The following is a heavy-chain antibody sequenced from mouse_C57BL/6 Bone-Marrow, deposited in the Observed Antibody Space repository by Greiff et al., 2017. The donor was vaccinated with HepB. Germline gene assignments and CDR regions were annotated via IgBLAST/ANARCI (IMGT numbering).Heavy chain of an antibody. CDR2: IDPENGDT. CDR1: GFNIKDDY. Sequence: EVKLVESGAELVRPGASVKLSCTASGFNIKDDYMHWVKQRPEQGLEWIGWIDPENGDTEYASKFQGKATITADTSSNTAYLQLSSLTSEDTAVYYCTSYDYPTYAMDYWGQGTSVTVSS. CDR3: TSYDYPTYAMDY. J-gene: IGHJ4*01. D-gene: IGHD2-4*01. V-gene: IGHV14-4*01.